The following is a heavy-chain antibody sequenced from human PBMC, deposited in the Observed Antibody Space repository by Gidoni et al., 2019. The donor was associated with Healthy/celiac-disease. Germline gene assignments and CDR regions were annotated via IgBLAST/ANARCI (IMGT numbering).Heavy chain of an antibody. Sequence: EVQLVESGGVVVQPGGSLRLSCAASGFTFDDYTMHWVRQAPGKGLEWVARISWDGGSTYYADSVKGRFTISRDNSKNSLYLQMNSLRTEDTALYYCAKSNTVTSYYGMDVWGQGTTVTVSS. CDR3: AKSNTVTSYYGMDV. CDR1: GFTFDDYT. J-gene: IGHJ6*02. CDR2: ISWDGGST. V-gene: IGHV3-43*01. D-gene: IGHD4-17*01.